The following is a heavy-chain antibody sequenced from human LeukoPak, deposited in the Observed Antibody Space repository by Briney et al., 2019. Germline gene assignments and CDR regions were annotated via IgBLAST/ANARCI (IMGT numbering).Heavy chain of an antibody. J-gene: IGHJ4*02. V-gene: IGHV3-30*02. CDR3: ARGEYSSSPGDY. CDR1: GFAFNDFA. Sequence: GGSLRLSCAASGFAFNDFAMYWVRQAPGKGLDWVALIRRDGIHKYYAHSIKGRFTISRDNSKDTLYLQMNSLRAEDTAVYYCARGEYSSSPGDYWGQGTLVTVSS. CDR2: IRRDGIHK. D-gene: IGHD6-6*01.